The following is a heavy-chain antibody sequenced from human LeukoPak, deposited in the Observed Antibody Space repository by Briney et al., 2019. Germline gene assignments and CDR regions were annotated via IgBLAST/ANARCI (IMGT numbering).Heavy chain of an antibody. CDR1: GFIFSDYS. Sequence: GGSLRLSCAASGFIFSDYSMSWVRQAPGKGLEWLSFISTSSNTIYYADSVRGRFTVSRDNGNNLLFLQMTGLRAEDTAAYYCARGAAHSYGYFSDYWGQGILVAVSS. CDR2: ISTSSNTI. CDR3: ARGAAHSYGYFSDY. V-gene: IGHV3-48*01. J-gene: IGHJ4*02. D-gene: IGHD5-18*01.